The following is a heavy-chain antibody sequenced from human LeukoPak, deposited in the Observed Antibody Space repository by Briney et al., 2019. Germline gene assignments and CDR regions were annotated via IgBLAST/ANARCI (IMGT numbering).Heavy chain of an antibody. J-gene: IGHJ6*02. V-gene: IGHV3-23*01. CDR1: GFPFWSYV. Sequence: GGSLRLSCGASGFPFWSYVMRWVPQAPGKGLEWVSGISNSGSSTYYADSVKGRFTISRDNSKNTLYLQLSSLRAEDTAVYYCANTMVRGRYNMDVWGQGTTVTASS. D-gene: IGHD3-10*01. CDR2: ISNSGSST. CDR3: ANTMVRGRYNMDV.